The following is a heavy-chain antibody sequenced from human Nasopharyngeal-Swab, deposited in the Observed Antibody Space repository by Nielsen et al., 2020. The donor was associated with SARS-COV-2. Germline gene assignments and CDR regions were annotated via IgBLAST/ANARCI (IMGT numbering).Heavy chain of an antibody. CDR2: ISYDGSNK. D-gene: IGHD3-22*01. V-gene: IGHV3-30-3*01. Sequence: SLKISCAASGFPFSRSAMHWVRQAPGKGLEWVAVISYDGSNKYFADSVNVRLTISRDNSTNTLYLQMNSLRAEDTPLSFCELPPLDSSGYYYGFHYWGRGTLVTVSS. CDR3: ELPPLDSSGYYYGFHY. CDR1: GFPFSRSA. J-gene: IGHJ4*02.